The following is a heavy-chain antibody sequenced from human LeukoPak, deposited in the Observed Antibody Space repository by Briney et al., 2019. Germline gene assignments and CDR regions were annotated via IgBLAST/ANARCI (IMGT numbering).Heavy chain of an antibody. CDR1: GGSISSSSYY. Sequence: SETLSLTCTVSGGSISSSSYYWGWIRQPPGKGLEWIGSIHYSGSTNYNPSLKSRVTISVDTPKNQFSLKLSSVTAADTAVYYCARHFNGYSNEPIDYWGQGTLVTVSS. J-gene: IGHJ4*02. CDR3: ARHFNGYSNEPIDY. D-gene: IGHD5-18*01. V-gene: IGHV4-39*01. CDR2: IHYSGST.